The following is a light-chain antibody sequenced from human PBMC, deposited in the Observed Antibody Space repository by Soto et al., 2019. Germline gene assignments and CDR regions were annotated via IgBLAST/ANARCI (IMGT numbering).Light chain of an antibody. CDR3: QQNYSTPGP. V-gene: IGKV4-1*01. J-gene: IGKJ1*01. CDR2: WAS. Sequence: DIVMTQSPDSLAVSLGERATINCKSSQSVLYSSNNKNYLAWYQQKPGQLPKMLIYWASTRESGVPDRFSASGSGTDFTLTISSLQAEDVAVHYDQQNYSTPGPFCQGT. CDR1: QSVLYSSNNKNY.